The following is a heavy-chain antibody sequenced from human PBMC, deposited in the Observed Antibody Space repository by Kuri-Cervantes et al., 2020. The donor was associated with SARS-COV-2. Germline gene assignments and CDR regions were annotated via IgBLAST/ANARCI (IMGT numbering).Heavy chain of an antibody. CDR2: INPNSGGT. J-gene: IGHJ4*02. V-gene: IGHV1-2*02. D-gene: IGHD6-6*01. CDR1: GYTFTGYY. CDR3: AVEYSSSSGHQGDDY. Sequence: ASVKVSCKASGYTFTGYYMHWVRQAPGQGLEWMGWINPNSGGTNYAQESQGRVTMTRDTSISTAYMELSRLRSDDTAVYYCAVEYSSSSGHQGDDYWGQGTLVTVSS.